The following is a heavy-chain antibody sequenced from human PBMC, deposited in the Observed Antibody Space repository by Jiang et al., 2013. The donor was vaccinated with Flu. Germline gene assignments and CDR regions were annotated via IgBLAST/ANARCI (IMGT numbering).Heavy chain of an antibody. J-gene: IGHJ4*02. V-gene: IGHV1-69*01. D-gene: IGHD2-2*01. CDR3: ATLDIVVVPAEYYFDY. Sequence: GRVTITADESTSTAYMELSSLRSEDTAVYYCATLDIVVVPAEYYFDYWGQGTLVTVSS.